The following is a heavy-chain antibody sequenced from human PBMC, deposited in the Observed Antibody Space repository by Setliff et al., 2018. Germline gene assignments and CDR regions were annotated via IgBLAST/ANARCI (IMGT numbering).Heavy chain of an antibody. Sequence: PSETLSLTCTVSGDSISNDTYYWSWIRQPAGKGLEWIGRIYASGSTEYNPSLGSRVTISVDTSRNQFSLRLSSVTSADTAIYYCTKGRVGLAARAGYWGQGTLVTVSS. CDR2: IYASGST. J-gene: IGHJ4*02. CDR1: GDSISNDTYY. V-gene: IGHV4-61*02. D-gene: IGHD1-26*01. CDR3: TKGRVGLAARAGY.